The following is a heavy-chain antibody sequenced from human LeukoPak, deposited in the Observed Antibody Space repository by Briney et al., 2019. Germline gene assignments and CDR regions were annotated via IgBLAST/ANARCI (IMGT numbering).Heavy chain of an antibody. CDR1: GGSISSYY. J-gene: IGHJ3*02. D-gene: IGHD3-10*01. Sequence: SETLSLTCTVSGGSISSYYWSWIRQPPGKGLEWIGYIYYSGSTNYNPSLKSRVTISVDTSKNQFSLKLSSVTAADTAVYYCARGRDYYGSDPAAFDIWGQGTMVTVSS. V-gene: IGHV4-59*01. CDR2: IYYSGST. CDR3: ARGRDYYGSDPAAFDI.